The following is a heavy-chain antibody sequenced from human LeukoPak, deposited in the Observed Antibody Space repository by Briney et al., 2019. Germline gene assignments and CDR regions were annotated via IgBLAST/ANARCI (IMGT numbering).Heavy chain of an antibody. CDR1: GGSISSHY. V-gene: IGHV4-59*11. J-gene: IGHJ5*02. D-gene: IGHD3-10*01. CDR3: ARDDYYGRWFDP. Sequence: SETLSLTCTVSGGSISSHYWSWIRQPPGKGLEWIGYIYYSGNTNYNPPLKSRVTISVDTSKNQFSLKLSSVTAADTAVYYCARDDYYGRWFDPWGQGTLVTVSS. CDR2: IYYSGNT.